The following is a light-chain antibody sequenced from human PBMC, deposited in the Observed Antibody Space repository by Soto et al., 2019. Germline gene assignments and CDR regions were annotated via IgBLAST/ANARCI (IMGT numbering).Light chain of an antibody. Sequence: DIVLTQSPDSLAVSLGERATINCKSSQSVLYSSNNKNYLAWYQQKPGQPPKLLIYWASTRESGVPDRISGSGSGTDFTLTISSLQAEDVAVCYCQQYYDAPQNFGQGTKVEIK. CDR3: QQYYDAPQN. V-gene: IGKV4-1*01. J-gene: IGKJ1*01. CDR2: WAS. CDR1: QSVLYSSNNKNY.